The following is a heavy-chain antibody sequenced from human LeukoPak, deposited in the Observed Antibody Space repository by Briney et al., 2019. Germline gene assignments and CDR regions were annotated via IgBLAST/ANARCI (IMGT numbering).Heavy chain of an antibody. CDR1: DDSISSGGYY. CDR3: ARGPDTAKTGT. CDR2: IHPSGST. Sequence: PSETLSLTCTVSDDSISSGGYYWSWIRQTPGKGPEWIGCIHPSGSTHYNLSLKSRVSVSVDRSKNQFSLKLSSVTAADTAVYYCARGPDTAKTGTWGHGTLVTVSS. V-gene: IGHV4-30-2*01. J-gene: IGHJ5*01. D-gene: IGHD5-18*01.